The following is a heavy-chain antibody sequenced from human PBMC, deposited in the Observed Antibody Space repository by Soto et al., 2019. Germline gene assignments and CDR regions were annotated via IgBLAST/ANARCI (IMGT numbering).Heavy chain of an antibody. D-gene: IGHD3-3*01. J-gene: IGHJ3*01. CDR3: AKSSVLRFLEWTL. CDR2: ISGSGGNT. V-gene: IGHV3-23*01. Sequence: GGSLRLSCAASGFTFSSYAMSWVRQAPGKGLEWVSTISGSGGNTYYADSVKGRFTISRDNSKNTLYLQMHNLRAEDTAVYYCAKSSVLRFLEWTLWGQGTMVTVSS. CDR1: GFTFSSYA.